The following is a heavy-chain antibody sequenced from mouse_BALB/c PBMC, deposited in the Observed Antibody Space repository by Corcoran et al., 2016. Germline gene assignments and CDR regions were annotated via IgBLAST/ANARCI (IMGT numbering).Heavy chain of an antibody. D-gene: IGHD2-1*01. CDR2: IDPANGNT. Sequence: EVQLQQSGAELVKPGASVKLSCSASGFNIKDTYMHWVKQRPEQGLKWIGRIDPANGNTKYDPKLQGQATMTADTSSNAVYLQLSSLTSEATAVYYCGRSREGNYVVYWGQCTPLAVSS. V-gene: IGHV14-3*02. CDR3: GRSREGNYVVY. J-gene: IGHJ2*01. CDR1: GFNIKDTY.